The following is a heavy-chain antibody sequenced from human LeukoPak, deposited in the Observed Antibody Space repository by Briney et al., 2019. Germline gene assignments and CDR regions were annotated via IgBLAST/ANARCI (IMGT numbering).Heavy chain of an antibody. J-gene: IGHJ3*02. CDR1: RFTFSDYY. CDR2: ISSTGATI. Sequence: GGSLRLSCAASRFTFSDYYMSWVRQAPGKGLEWISYISSTGATIHYADSVKGRFTISRDNAKNSLYLQMNSLRAEDTAVYYCARATGDGRHAFDIWGQGTMVTVSS. V-gene: IGHV3-11*04. D-gene: IGHD7-27*01. CDR3: ARATGDGRHAFDI.